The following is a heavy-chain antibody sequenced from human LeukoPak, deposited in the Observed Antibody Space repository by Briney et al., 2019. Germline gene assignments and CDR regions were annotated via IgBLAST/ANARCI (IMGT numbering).Heavy chain of an antibody. CDR1: GGSFSGYY. V-gene: IGHV4-34*01. CDR2: IKHIGST. Sequence: PSGTLSLTCAVYGGSFSGYYWSWIRQPPGKGLEWIGEIKHIGSTNYNPSLKSRVTISVDTSKNKFSLKLSSVTAADTAVYYCASADRDGSNTFDYWGQGTLVT. D-gene: IGHD5-24*01. CDR3: ASADRDGSNTFDY. J-gene: IGHJ4*02.